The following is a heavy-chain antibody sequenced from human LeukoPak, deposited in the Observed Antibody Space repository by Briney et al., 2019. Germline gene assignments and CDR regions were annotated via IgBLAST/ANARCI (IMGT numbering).Heavy chain of an antibody. CDR3: ARASGSGYSLFDY. Sequence: GGSLRLSCAASGFTFSSYWMHWVRQAPGKGLVWVSRINSDGSTTSYADSVKGRFTISRDNAKNTVYLQMNSLRAEDTAVYYCARASGSGYSLFDYWSQGTLVTVSS. V-gene: IGHV3-74*01. J-gene: IGHJ4*02. CDR2: INSDGSTT. CDR1: GFTFSSYW. D-gene: IGHD3-22*01.